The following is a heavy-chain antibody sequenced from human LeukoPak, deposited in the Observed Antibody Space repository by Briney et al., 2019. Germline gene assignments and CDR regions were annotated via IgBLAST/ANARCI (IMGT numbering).Heavy chain of an antibody. CDR2: ISYDGSNK. J-gene: IGHJ4*02. Sequence: PGRSLRLSCAASGFTFSSYAMHWVRQAPGKGLEWVAVISYDGSNKYYADSVKGRFTISRDNSKNTLYLQMNSLRAEDTAVYYCARAIGLRRGATGSYYFDYWGQGTLVTVSS. D-gene: IGHD4-17*01. CDR3: ARAIGLRRGATGSYYFDY. V-gene: IGHV3-30-3*01. CDR1: GFTFSSYA.